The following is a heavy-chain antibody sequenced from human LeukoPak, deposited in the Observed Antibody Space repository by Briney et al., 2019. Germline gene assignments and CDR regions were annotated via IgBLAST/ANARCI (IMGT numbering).Heavy chain of an antibody. V-gene: IGHV4-59*11. CDR2: IYYSGST. D-gene: IGHD3-10*01. Sequence: SETLSLTCAVSGGSISSHYWSWIRQPPGKGLEWIGYIYYSGSTNYNPSLKSRVTISVDTSKNQFSLKLSSVTAADTAVYYCARGDGSGSYLRSSLYYYYMDVWGKGTTVTVSS. J-gene: IGHJ6*03. CDR3: ARGDGSGSYLRSSLYYYYMDV. CDR1: GGSISSHY.